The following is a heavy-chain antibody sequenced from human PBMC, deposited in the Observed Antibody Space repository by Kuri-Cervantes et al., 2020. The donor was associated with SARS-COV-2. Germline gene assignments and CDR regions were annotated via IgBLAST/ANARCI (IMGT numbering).Heavy chain of an antibody. J-gene: IGHJ4*02. V-gene: IGHV4-59*08. D-gene: IGHD6-19*01. Sequence: GSLRLSCTVSGGSISSYYWSWIRQPPGKGLEWIGYIYYSGSTNYNPSLKSRVTISVDTSKNQFSLKLSSVIAADTAVYYCARHGGIAVAGTFDYWGQGTLVTVSS. CDR2: IYYSGST. CDR3: ARHGGIAVAGTFDY. CDR1: GGSISSYY.